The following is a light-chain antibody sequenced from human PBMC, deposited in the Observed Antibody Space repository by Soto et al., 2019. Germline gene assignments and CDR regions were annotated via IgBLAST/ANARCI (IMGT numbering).Light chain of an antibody. CDR1: QSFSGSF. Sequence: EIVLTQSPGTLSLSPGERATLSCRASQSFSGSFLAWYQQKPGQAPRLLIYDASTRATGIPDRFSGSGSGTDFTLTISRLEREDFAVYYCQQYGSSPQAFGQGTKWISN. V-gene: IGKV3-20*01. CDR3: QQYGSSPQA. CDR2: DAS. J-gene: IGKJ1*01.